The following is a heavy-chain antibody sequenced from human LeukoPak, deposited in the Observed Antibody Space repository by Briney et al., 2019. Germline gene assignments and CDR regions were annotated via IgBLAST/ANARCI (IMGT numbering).Heavy chain of an antibody. J-gene: IGHJ3*02. CDR3: ALGARGAFDI. CDR2: IYYSGST. V-gene: IGHV4-59*01. D-gene: IGHD3-16*01. CDR1: GGSISSYY. Sequence: PSETLSLTCTVSGGSISSYYWSWIRQPPGKGLEWIGYIYYSGSTNYNPSLKSRVTMSVDTSKNQFSLKLSSATAADTAVYYCALGARGAFDIWGQGTMVTVSS.